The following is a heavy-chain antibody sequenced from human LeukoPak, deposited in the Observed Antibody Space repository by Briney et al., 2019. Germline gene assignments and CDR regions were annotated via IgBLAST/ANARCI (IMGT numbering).Heavy chain of an antibody. Sequence: PGGSLRLSCAASGFTFSSCTMSWVRQAPGKGPEWVSAISGSGSSTVYADSVKGRFAISRDNSKNTLWMQMNSLRVEDTAVYYCAQVGGWGTMVTSPNYWGQGTVVTVSS. D-gene: IGHD4-17*01. CDR1: GFTFSSCT. V-gene: IGHV3-23*01. CDR2: ISGSGSST. CDR3: AQVGGWGTMVTSPNY. J-gene: IGHJ4*02.